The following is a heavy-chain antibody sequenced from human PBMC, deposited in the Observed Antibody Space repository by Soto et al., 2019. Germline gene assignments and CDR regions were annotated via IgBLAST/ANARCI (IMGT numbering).Heavy chain of an antibody. J-gene: IGHJ3*02. V-gene: IGHV3-7*03. Sequence: GVSLRLSCSPSVFTFSSYWMIWFRQAPGKGLEWVANIKQDGSEKYYVDSVKGRFTISRDNAKNSLYLQMNRLRAEDTAVYYCAREQTTGADDFDIWGQGTMVTVSS. D-gene: IGHD4-17*01. CDR2: IKQDGSEK. CDR3: AREQTTGADDFDI. CDR1: VFTFSSYW.